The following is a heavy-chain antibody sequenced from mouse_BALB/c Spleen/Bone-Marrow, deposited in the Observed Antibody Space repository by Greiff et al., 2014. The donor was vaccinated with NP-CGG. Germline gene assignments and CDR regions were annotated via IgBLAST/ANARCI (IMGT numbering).Heavy chain of an antibody. CDR2: IDPETGGT. Sequence: VKLQESGAELVRPGASVTLSCKASGYKFTDYEMHWVKQTPVHGLEWIGFIDPETGGTAYNQNFKGKATLTADRSSTTAYMELRSLTSEDSAVYYCTREGIYFGYDVPMDYWGQGTSVTVSS. D-gene: IGHD2-2*01. CDR3: TREGIYFGYDVPMDY. CDR1: GYKFTDYE. J-gene: IGHJ4*01. V-gene: IGHV1-15*01.